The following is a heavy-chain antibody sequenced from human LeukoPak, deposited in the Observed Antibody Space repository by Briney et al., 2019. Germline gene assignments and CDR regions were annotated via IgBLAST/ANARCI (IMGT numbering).Heavy chain of an antibody. Sequence: SETLSLTCTVSGGSISRRDSYWGWIRRSPRTGLEWIGSIYYTGSTYYNNNPSLQGRVTISMDTSENQFSLKLTSVTAADTAIYYCTRKREGPATGIDYWGQGTLVTVSS. J-gene: IGHJ4*02. V-gene: IGHV4-39*07. CDR2: IYYTGST. CDR3: TRKREGPATGIDY. D-gene: IGHD1-26*01. CDR1: GGSISRRDSY.